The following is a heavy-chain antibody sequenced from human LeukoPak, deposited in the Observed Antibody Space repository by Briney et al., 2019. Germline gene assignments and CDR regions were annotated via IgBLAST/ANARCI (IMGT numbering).Heavy chain of an antibody. J-gene: IGHJ4*02. CDR2: ISSSSSYI. D-gene: IGHD6-19*01. CDR1: GFTFSSYS. Sequence: GGSLRLSCAASGFTFSSYSMNWVRQAPGKGLEWVSSISSSSSYIYYADSVKGRFTISRDNAMNSLYLQMNSLRAEDTAVYYCARACWLVRERCFVYWGQGTLVTVSS. CDR3: ARACWLVRERCFVY. V-gene: IGHV3-21*01.